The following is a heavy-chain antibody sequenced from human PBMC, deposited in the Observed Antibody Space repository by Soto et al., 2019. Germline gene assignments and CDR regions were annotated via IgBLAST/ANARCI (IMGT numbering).Heavy chain of an antibody. V-gene: IGHV1-69*06. J-gene: IGHJ1*01. CDR1: GGTFSSYA. CDR3: ARDRFDSSGYCFQH. D-gene: IGHD3-22*01. Sequence: QVHLVQSGAEVKKPGSSVKVSCKASGGTFSSYAISWVRQSPGQWLEWMGGLIPIFGTANCVQKFQGRVTITADKSTSTAYMELSILRSEDKAVYYCARDRFDSSGYCFQHWGQGTLVTVSS. CDR2: LIPIFGTA.